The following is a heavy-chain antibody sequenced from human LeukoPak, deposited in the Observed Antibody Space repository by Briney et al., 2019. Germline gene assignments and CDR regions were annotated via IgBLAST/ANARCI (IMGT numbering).Heavy chain of an antibody. D-gene: IGHD6-19*01. V-gene: IGHV4-34*01. J-gene: IGHJ4*02. CDR2: INHSGST. CDR3: ASSGWYRGY. Sequence: PSETLSLTCAVYGGSFSGYYWSWIRQPPGKGLEWIGEINHSGSTTYNPSLKSRVTMSVDTSKNQFSLKLNSVTGADTAVYYCASSGWYRGYWGQGTLVTVSS. CDR1: GGSFSGYY.